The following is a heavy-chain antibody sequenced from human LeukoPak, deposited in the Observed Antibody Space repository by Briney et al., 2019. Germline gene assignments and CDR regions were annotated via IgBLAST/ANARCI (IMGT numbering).Heavy chain of an antibody. D-gene: IGHD3-22*01. CDR1: GGSISSYY. CDR2: IYTSGST. V-gene: IGHV4-4*07. J-gene: IGHJ6*03. CDR3: AATLNYYDSSAITAGYYMDV. Sequence: PSETLSLTCTVSGGSISSYYWSWIRQPAGKGLEWIGRIYTSGSTNYNPSLKSRVTMSVDTSKNQFSLKLSSVTAADTAVYYCAATLNYYDSSAITAGYYMDVWGKGTTVTVSS.